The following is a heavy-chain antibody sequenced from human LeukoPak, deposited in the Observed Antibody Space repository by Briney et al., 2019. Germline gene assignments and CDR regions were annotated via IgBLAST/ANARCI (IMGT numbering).Heavy chain of an antibody. CDR3: ATKGAREALDY. CDR1: GYTLTELS. J-gene: IGHJ4*02. CDR2: IIPIFGTA. D-gene: IGHD4/OR15-4a*01. Sequence: GASVKVSCKVSGYTLTELSVHWVRQAPGKGLEWMGGIIPIFGTANYAQKFQGRVTITTDESTSTAYMELSSLRSEDTAVYYCATKGAREALDYWGQGTLVTVSS. V-gene: IGHV1-69*05.